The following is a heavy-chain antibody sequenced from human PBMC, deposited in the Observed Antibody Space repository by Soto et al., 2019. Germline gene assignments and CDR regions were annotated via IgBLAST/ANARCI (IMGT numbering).Heavy chain of an antibody. CDR3: AKESNGGSSGDYFDS. D-gene: IGHD3-16*01. J-gene: IGHJ4*02. Sequence: GGSLRLSCAASGFTFSSYDMDWVRQAPGKGLEWVSAIGVYANTYYADSVKGRFTISRDDSRNTVHLQLNSLRVDDTAVYYCAKESNGGSSGDYFDSWGQGTLVTVSS. CDR1: GFTFSSYD. V-gene: IGHV3-23*01. CDR2: IGVYANT.